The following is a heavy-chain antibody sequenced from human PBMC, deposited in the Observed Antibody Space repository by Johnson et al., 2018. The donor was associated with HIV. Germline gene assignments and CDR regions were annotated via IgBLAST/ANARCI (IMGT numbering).Heavy chain of an antibody. CDR1: GFTFSSYG. D-gene: IGHD1-26*01. V-gene: IGHV3-30*02. J-gene: IGHJ3*02. CDR2: IRYDGSNK. CDR3: ARVVKFNWSFAAFDI. Sequence: QVQLVESGGGVVQPGGSLRLSCAASGFTFSSYGMHWVRQAPGKGLEWVAFIRYDGSNKYYVDSVKGRFTTSRDNAKNSLYLQMSSLRAEDTAFYYCARVVKFNWSFAAFDIWGQGTMVTVSS.